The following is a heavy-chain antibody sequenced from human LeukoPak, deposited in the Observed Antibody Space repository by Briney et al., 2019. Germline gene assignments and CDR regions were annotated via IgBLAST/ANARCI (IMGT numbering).Heavy chain of an antibody. CDR2: ISGSGGST. Sequence: GGSLRLSCAASGFTFSSLAMTWVRQAPGKGLEWVSTISGSGGSTYYADSVKGRFTISRDNSKNTLYLQMHSLRAEDTAVYYCAKDRGSRYFDWARDYLGQGTLVTVSS. CDR3: AKDRGSRYFDWARDY. J-gene: IGHJ4*02. V-gene: IGHV3-23*01. D-gene: IGHD3-9*01. CDR1: GFTFSSLA.